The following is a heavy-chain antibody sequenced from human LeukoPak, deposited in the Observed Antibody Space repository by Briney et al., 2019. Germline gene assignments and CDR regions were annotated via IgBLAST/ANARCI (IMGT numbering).Heavy chain of an antibody. J-gene: IGHJ5*02. D-gene: IGHD2-8*01. Sequence: GGSLRLSCAASGFTFSNNWMYWVRQAPGKGLVWVSRIYTDGSRTSYADSVKGRFAIFRDNSKNTLYLQMNSLRTEDTAVYYCVRVSGFCTNGVCPSFDPWGQGTLVTVSS. CDR3: VRVSGFCTNGVCPSFDP. CDR2: IYTDGSRT. CDR1: GFTFSNNW. V-gene: IGHV3-74*01.